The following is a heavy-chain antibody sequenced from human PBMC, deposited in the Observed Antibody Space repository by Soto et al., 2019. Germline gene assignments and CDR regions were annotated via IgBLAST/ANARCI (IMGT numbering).Heavy chain of an antibody. D-gene: IGHD4-17*01. CDR1: GGSFSGYY. CDR3: ARGDYGDYA. V-gene: IGHV4-34*01. J-gene: IGHJ4*02. Sequence: SETLSLTCAVYGGSFSGYYWSWIRQPPGKGLEWIGEINHSGSTNYNPSLKSRVTISVDTSKNQFSLKLSSVTAADTAVYYCARGDYGDYAWGQGTPVTVS. CDR2: INHSGST.